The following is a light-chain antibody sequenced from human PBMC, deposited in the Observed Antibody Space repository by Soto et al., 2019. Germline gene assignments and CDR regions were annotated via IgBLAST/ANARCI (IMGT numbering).Light chain of an antibody. CDR1: SGDVGGYNY. V-gene: IGLV2-11*01. J-gene: IGLJ1*01. CDR3: AAWDDSLNGYV. Sequence: QSALTQPRSVSGSHGQSVTISCTGTSGDVGGYNYVSWYQQHPGKAPKLMIYDVSKRPSGVPDRFSGSKSGNTASLTISGLQAEDETDYYCAAWDDSLNGYVFGSGTKVTVL. CDR2: DVS.